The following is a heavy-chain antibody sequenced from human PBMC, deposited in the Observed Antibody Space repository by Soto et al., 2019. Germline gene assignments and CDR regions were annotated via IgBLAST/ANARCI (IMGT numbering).Heavy chain of an antibody. J-gene: IGHJ6*02. Sequence: QVQLVQSGAEVKKPGSSVKVSCKASGGTFSSYAISWVRQAPGQGIEWMGGIIPIFGTANYAQKFQGRVTITADESTSTAYMELSSLRSEDTAVYYCARGGYSGNYVYYYGMDVWGQGTTVTVSS. V-gene: IGHV1-69*12. CDR1: GGTFSSYA. CDR3: ARGGYSGNYVYYYGMDV. CDR2: IIPIFGTA. D-gene: IGHD1-26*01.